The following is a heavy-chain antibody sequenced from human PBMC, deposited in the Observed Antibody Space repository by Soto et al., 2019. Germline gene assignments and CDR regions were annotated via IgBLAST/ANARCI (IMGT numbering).Heavy chain of an antibody. CDR3: ARYSSNWFQTEGMDV. CDR2: IDASGNS. V-gene: IGHV4-4*07. D-gene: IGHD6-13*01. J-gene: IGHJ6*02. CDR1: GDSISSYY. Sequence: SETLSLTCTVSGDSISSYYWNWIRQPAGKGLEWIGRIDASGNSNYNPSLKSRVTMSVDTSKKQFSLKVTFVTAADTAVYYCARYSSNWFQTEGMDVWGQGTTVTVSS.